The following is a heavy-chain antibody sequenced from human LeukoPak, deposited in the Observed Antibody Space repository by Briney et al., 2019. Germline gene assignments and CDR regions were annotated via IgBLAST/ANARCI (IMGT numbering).Heavy chain of an antibody. CDR2: IYYSGST. CDR1: GGSISSYY. CDR3: ARGTIAAAQSEDP. J-gene: IGHJ5*02. Sequence: MASETLSLTCTVPGGSISSYYWSWIRQPPGKGLEWIGYIYYSGSTNYNPSLKSRVTISVDTSKNQFSLKLSSVTAADTAVYYCARGTIAAAQSEDPWGQGTLVTVSS. V-gene: IGHV4-59*01. D-gene: IGHD6-13*01.